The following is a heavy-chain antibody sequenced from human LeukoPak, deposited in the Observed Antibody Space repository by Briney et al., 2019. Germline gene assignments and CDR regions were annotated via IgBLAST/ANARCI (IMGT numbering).Heavy chain of an antibody. CDR3: AGWGGGVNH. D-gene: IGHD3-16*01. J-gene: IGHJ4*02. Sequence: GGSLRLSCAASGFTFDKYAMSWVRQAPGKGLEWVANISPDGSARYVDAVRGRFTTSRDNAKNSLSMEMNSLRAEDTAVYYCAGWGGGVNHWGQGTLVTVSS. CDR2: ISPDGSAR. CDR1: GFTFDKYA. V-gene: IGHV3-7*01.